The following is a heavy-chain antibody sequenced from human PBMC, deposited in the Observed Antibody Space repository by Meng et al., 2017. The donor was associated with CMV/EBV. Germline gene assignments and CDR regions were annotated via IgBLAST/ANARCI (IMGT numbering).Heavy chain of an antibody. V-gene: IGHV3-21*01. CDR2: ISSSSSYI. J-gene: IGHJ6*02. D-gene: IGHD2-15*01. Sequence: GESLKISCAASGFTFSSYSMNWVRQAPGKGLEWVSSISSSSSYIYYADSVKGRFTISRDNAKNSLYLQMNSLRAEDTAVYYCARGRANTFRWVERLPYCSGGSCYDPYYYYYGMDVWGQGTTVTVSS. CDR3: ARGRANTFRWVERLPYCSGGSCYDPYYYYYGMDV. CDR1: GFTFSSYS.